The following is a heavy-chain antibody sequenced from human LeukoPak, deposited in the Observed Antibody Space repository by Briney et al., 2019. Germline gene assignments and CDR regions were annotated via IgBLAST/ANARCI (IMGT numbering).Heavy chain of an antibody. CDR1: GFTFGNAW. V-gene: IGHV3-15*01. CDR3: TTVAHYYYDSSGYPNFDY. Sequence: GGSLRLSCAASGFTFGNAWMSWVRQAPGKGLEWVGRIKSKTDGGTTDYAAPVKGRFTISRDDSKNTLYLQMNSLKTEDTAVYYCTTVAHYYYDSSGYPNFDYWGQGTLVTVSS. CDR2: IKSKTDGGTT. J-gene: IGHJ4*02. D-gene: IGHD3-22*01.